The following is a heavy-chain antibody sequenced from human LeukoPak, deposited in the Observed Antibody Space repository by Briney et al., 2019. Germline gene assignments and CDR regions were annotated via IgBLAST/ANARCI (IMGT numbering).Heavy chain of an antibody. Sequence: GSLRLSCAASGFTFSSYAMSWVRQAPGKGLEWVSAISGSGGSTYYADSVKGRFTISRGNSKNTLYLQMNSLRAEDTAVYYCAKGSSRSSISQYFDYWGQGTLVTVSS. J-gene: IGHJ4*02. D-gene: IGHD3-10*01. CDR1: GFTFSSYA. V-gene: IGHV3-23*01. CDR2: ISGSGGST. CDR3: AKGSSRSSISQYFDY.